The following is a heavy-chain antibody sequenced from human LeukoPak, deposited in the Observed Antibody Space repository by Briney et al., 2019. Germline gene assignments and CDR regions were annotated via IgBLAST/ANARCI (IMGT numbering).Heavy chain of an antibody. CDR1: GYTFTSYG. CDR2: ISAYNGNT. Sequence: ASVKVSCKASGYTFTSYGISWVRQAPGQGLEWMGWISAYNGNTNYAQKLQGRVTMTTDTSTSTAYMELRSLRSDDTAVYYCARAPDIVVAPAAIDDAFDIWGQGTMVTVSS. D-gene: IGHD2-2*01. J-gene: IGHJ3*02. CDR3: ARAPDIVVAPAAIDDAFDI. V-gene: IGHV1-18*01.